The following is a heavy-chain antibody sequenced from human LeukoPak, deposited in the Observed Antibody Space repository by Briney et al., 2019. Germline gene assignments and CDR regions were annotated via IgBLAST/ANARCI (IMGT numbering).Heavy chain of an antibody. Sequence: PGGSLRLSCAASGFTFSSYAMSWVRQAPGKGLEWVSAISGSGGSTYYADSVKGRFTISRDNSKNTLYLQMNSLRAEDTAVYYCAKGGVSIVVPAGYSDYWGQGTLVTVSS. J-gene: IGHJ4*02. CDR2: ISGSGGST. V-gene: IGHV3-23*01. D-gene: IGHD2-2*01. CDR3: AKGGVSIVVPAGYSDY. CDR1: GFTFSSYA.